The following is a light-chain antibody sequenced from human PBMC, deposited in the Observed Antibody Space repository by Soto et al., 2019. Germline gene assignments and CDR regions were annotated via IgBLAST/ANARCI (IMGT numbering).Light chain of an antibody. CDR2: DTY. V-gene: IGKV3-11*01. J-gene: IGKJ5*01. CDR1: QSVKNY. CDR3: QQRINWPIT. Sequence: EIVLTQSPAILSLSPGERATLSCRPSQSVKNYLAWYQQKPGQAPRLVIYDTYNRATGIPARFSGGGSGTDFALTISSLEPEEFEVYYCQQRINWPITFGQGTRLEIK.